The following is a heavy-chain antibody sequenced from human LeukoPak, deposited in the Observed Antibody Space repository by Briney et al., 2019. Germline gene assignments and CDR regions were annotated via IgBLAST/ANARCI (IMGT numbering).Heavy chain of an antibody. J-gene: IGHJ4*02. Sequence: GGSLRLSCAASGFTFSSYAMSWVRQAPGKGLEWVSAISGSGGSTYYADSVKGRFTISRDNSKNTLYLQMNSLRAEDTAVYYCAKDGLVRGVKDYFDYWGQGTLVTVSS. V-gene: IGHV3-23*01. CDR3: AKDGLVRGVKDYFDY. D-gene: IGHD3-10*01. CDR1: GFTFSSYA. CDR2: ISGSGGST.